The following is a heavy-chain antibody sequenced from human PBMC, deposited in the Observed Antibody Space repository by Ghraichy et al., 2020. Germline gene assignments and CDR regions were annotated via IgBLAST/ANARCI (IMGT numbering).Heavy chain of an antibody. CDR3: AKVMYSSGWASFDY. V-gene: IGHV3-23*01. Sequence: LTCAASGFTFSSYAMSWVRQAPGKGLEWVSAISGSGGSTYYADSVKGRFTISRDNSKNTLYLQMNSLRAEDTAVYYCAKVMYSSGWASFDYWGQGTLVTVSS. D-gene: IGHD6-19*01. CDR2: ISGSGGST. J-gene: IGHJ4*02. CDR1: GFTFSSYA.